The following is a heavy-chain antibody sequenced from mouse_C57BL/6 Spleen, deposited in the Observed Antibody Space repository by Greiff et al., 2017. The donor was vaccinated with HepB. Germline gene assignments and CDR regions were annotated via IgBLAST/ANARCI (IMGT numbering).Heavy chain of an antibody. CDR2: ISSGSSTI. Sequence: DVKLVESGGGLVKPGGSLKLSCAASGFTFSDYGMHWVRQAPEKGLEWVAYISSGSSTIYYADTVKGRFTISRDNAKNTLFLQMTSLRSEDTAMYYCARRAVVEDYAMDYWGQGTSVTVSS. V-gene: IGHV5-17*01. D-gene: IGHD1-1*01. CDR3: ARRAVVEDYAMDY. CDR1: GFTFSDYG. J-gene: IGHJ4*01.